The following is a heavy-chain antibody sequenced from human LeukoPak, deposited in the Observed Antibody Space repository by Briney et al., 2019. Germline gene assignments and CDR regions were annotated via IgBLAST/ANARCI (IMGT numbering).Heavy chain of an antibody. J-gene: IGHJ4*02. CDR1: GGSFSGYY. V-gene: IGHV4-34*01. CDR3: ARDAELEPTVRYFDY. Sequence: PSETLSLTCAGYGGSFSGYYWSWIRQPPGKGLEWIGEINHSGSTNYNPSLKSRVTISVDTSKNQFSLKLSSVTAADTAVYYCARDAELEPTVRYFDYWGQGTLVTVSS. D-gene: IGHD1-1*01. CDR2: INHSGST.